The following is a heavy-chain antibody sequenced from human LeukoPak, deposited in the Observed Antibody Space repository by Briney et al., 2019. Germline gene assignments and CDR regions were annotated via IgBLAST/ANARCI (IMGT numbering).Heavy chain of an antibody. CDR1: GFTFDDYA. Sequence: PGGSLRLSCAASGFTFDDYAMHWVRQAPGKGLEWVSGISWNSGSVGYADSVKGRFTISRDNAKNSLYLQMNSLRAEDTALYYCAKDRTHLNYYDSSGYDYWGQGTLVTVSS. D-gene: IGHD3-22*01. J-gene: IGHJ4*02. V-gene: IGHV3-9*01. CDR3: AKDRTHLNYYDSSGYDY. CDR2: ISWNSGSV.